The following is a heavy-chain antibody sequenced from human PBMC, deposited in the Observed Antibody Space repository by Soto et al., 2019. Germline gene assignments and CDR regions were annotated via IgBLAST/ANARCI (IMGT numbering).Heavy chain of an antibody. V-gene: IGHV4-59*12. CDR3: ARGEDYSNYGWFDP. CDR2: IYYSGST. CDR1: GGSISSYY. Sequence: SETLSLTCTVSGGSISSYYWSWIRQPPGKGLEWIGYIYYSGSTNYNPSLKSRVTISVDTSKNQFSLKLSSVTAADTAVYYCARGEDYSNYGWFDPWGQGTLGTVSS. D-gene: IGHD4-4*01. J-gene: IGHJ5*02.